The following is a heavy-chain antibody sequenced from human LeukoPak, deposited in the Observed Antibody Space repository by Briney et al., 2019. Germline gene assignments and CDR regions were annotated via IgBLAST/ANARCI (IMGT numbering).Heavy chain of an antibody. J-gene: IGHJ4*02. V-gene: IGHV3-30*18. CDR3: AKNGGRGYSYGYIFDY. D-gene: IGHD5-18*01. CDR2: ISYDGSNK. Sequence: GESLRLSCAASGFTFSSYGMHWVRQAPGKGLEWVAVISYDGSNKYYADSVKGRFTISRDNSKNTLYLQMNSLRAEDTAVYYCAKNGGRGYSYGYIFDYRGQGTLVTVSS. CDR1: GFTFSSYG.